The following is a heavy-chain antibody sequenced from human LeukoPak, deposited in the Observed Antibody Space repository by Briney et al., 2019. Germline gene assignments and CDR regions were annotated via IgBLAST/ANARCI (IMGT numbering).Heavy chain of an antibody. V-gene: IGHV3-7*01. D-gene: IGHD3-16*01. CDR2: IKQDGSEK. CDR1: GFTFSNYW. Sequence: PGGSLRLSCVASGFTFSNYWMIWVRQAPGKGLEWVANIKQDGSEKYYVDSVQGRFTISRDNAKNSLYLQMNSLRAEDTAVYRCARGGYTTSYFWVYWGQGTLVTVSS. CDR3: ARGGYTTSYFWVY. J-gene: IGHJ4*02.